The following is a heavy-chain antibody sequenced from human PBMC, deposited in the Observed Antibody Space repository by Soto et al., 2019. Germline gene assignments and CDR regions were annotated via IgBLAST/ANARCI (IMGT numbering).Heavy chain of an antibody. CDR1: GVSISSGADY. Sequence: SETLSLTCSVSGVSISSGADYWSWIRQRPGKGLEWIGSIYSSGSSSYNPALKSRLTISLDTSKNQFPLRLTSVTAADTAVYYCARFAYRSGWNFDYWGRGTLVTVSS. J-gene: IGHJ4*02. CDR2: IYSSGSS. D-gene: IGHD6-19*01. V-gene: IGHV4-31*03. CDR3: ARFAYRSGWNFDY.